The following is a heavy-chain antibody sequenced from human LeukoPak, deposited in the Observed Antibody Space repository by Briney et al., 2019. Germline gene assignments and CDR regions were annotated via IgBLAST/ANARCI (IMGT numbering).Heavy chain of an antibody. CDR1: GYSISSGNY. V-gene: IGHV4-38-2*01. CDR2: FYHGGNT. J-gene: IGHJ4*02. D-gene: IGHD2-8*01. Sequence: SETLSLTCAVSGYSISSGNYCGWIRQPPGKGLEWIGSFYHGGNTYYNPSLKSRVTMSVDTSKNQFSLKLSSVTAADTAVYYCASEKNGPPADYWGQGTLVTVSS. CDR3: ASEKNGPPADY.